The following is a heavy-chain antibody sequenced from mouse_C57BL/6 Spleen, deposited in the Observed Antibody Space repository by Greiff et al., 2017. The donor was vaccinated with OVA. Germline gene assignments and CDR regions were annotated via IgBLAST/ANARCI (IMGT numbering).Heavy chain of an antibody. J-gene: IGHJ2*01. CDR1: GYTFTSYW. CDR3: AREYYGSIDY. Sequence: QVQLKQPGAELVRPGSSVKLSCKASGYTFTSYWMHWVKQRPIQGLEWIGNIDPSDSETHYNQKFKDKATLTVDKSSSTAYMQLSSLTSEDSAVYYCAREYYGSIDYWGQGTTLTVSS. V-gene: IGHV1-52*01. CDR2: IDPSDSET. D-gene: IGHD1-1*01.